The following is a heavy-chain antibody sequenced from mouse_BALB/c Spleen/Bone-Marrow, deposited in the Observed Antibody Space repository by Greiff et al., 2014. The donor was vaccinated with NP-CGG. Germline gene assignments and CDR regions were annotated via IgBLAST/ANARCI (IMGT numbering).Heavy chain of an antibody. CDR2: ISTYSGNT. CDR1: GYTFTDYA. J-gene: IGHJ2*01. D-gene: IGHD1-1*01. Sequence: QVQLKESGPELVRPGVSVKISCKGSGYTFTDYAMHWVKQSRAKSLEWIGAISTYSGNTNYNQKFKGKATMTVDKSSSTAYMELARLTSEDSAIYYCARSDYGSRGGYFDYWGRGTTLTVSS. V-gene: IGHV1-67*01. CDR3: ARSDYGSRGGYFDY.